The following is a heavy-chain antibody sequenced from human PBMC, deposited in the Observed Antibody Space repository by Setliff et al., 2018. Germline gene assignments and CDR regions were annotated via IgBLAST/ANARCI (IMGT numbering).Heavy chain of an antibody. CDR2: ISFSGST. Sequence: PSETLSLTCTVSGGSINSGPSYYWGWIRQPPGKGLEWIGHISFSGSTYYNPSLTGRLSISIDTSKKQFSLKMRSVTAEDTAVYYCTRDIVVFTDIDYYYSGMDVWGQGTAVTVSS. D-gene: IGHD2-21*01. V-gene: IGHV4-39*07. J-gene: IGHJ6*02. CDR1: GGSINSGPSYY. CDR3: TRDIVVFTDIDYYYSGMDV.